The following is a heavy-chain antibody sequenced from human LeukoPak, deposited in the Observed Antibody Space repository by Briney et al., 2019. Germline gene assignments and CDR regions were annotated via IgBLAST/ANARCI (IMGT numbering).Heavy chain of an antibody. V-gene: IGHV3-48*03. CDR2: ISSSGSTI. CDR1: GVTFSSYE. J-gene: IGHJ4*02. D-gene: IGHD2-2*01. Sequence: GGSLRLSCAASGVTFSSYEMNWVRQAPGKGLEWVSYISSSGSTIYYADSVKGRFTISRDNAKNSLYLQMNSLRAEDTAVYYCARGDCASCYPVLGVYWGQGTLVTVSS. CDR3: ARGDCASCYPVLGVY.